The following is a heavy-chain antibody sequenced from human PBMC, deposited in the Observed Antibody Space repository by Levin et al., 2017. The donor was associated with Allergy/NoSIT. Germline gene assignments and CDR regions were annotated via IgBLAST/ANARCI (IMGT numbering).Heavy chain of an antibody. D-gene: IGHD6-13*01. Sequence: SQTLSLTCAVSGGSVSSGGYSWTWIRQPPGKGLEWIGYTYQSGSTSYNPSLKSRVTISVDRSKTQFSLKLNSVTAADPAVYYCARNRQYSSSWYLGYWGQGTPVTVSS. V-gene: IGHV4-30-2*01. CDR2: TYQSGST. J-gene: IGHJ4*02. CDR1: GGSVSSGGYS. CDR3: ARNRQYSSSWYLGY.